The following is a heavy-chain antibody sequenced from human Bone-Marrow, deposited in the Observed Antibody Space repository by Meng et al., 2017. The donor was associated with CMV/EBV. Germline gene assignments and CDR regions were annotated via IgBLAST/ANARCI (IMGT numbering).Heavy chain of an antibody. CDR1: GYTFTGYY. CDR2: INPNSGVT. CDR3: ARPLESVGSGSSWFDP. D-gene: IGHD3-10*01. V-gene: IGHV1-2*02. J-gene: IGHJ5*02. Sequence: ASVKVSCKASGYTFTGYYMHWVRQAPGQGLEWMGWINPNSGVTNYAQKFQGRVTMTRDTSISTAYMELSRLRSDDTAVYYCARPLESVGSGSSWFDPWGQGTLVTVSS.